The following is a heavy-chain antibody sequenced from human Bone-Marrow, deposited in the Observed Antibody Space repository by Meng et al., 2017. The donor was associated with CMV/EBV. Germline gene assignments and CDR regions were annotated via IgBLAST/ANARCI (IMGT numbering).Heavy chain of an antibody. D-gene: IGHD3-10*01. Sequence: SQTLSLTCAVYGGSFSGYYWSWIRQPPGKGLEWIGEINHSGSTNYNPSLKSRVTISVDTSKNQFSLKLSSVTAADTAVYYCARVGSKWGGWFDPWGQGTLVTVSS. CDR1: GGSFSGYY. CDR3: ARVGSKWGGWFDP. V-gene: IGHV4-34*01. CDR2: INHSGST. J-gene: IGHJ5*02.